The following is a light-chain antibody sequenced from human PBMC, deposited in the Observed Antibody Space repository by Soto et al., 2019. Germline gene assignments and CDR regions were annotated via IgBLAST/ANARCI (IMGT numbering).Light chain of an antibody. CDR3: QQAKSFPPI. Sequence: DIQMTQSPSSVSASVGDRVTITCRASQGIGRWLAWDQQKPGKAPKLLIYAASSLQSGVPSRFSGSGSGTDFALIISSLQPDDVETYHCQQAKSFPPIFGGGTKVEIQ. J-gene: IGKJ4*01. CDR1: QGIGRW. CDR2: AAS. V-gene: IGKV1D-12*01.